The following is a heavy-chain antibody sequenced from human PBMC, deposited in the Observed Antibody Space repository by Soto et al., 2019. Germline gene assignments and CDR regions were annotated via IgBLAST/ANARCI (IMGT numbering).Heavy chain of an antibody. CDR3: ARGPTATRYYDFWSGYCYSDY. V-gene: IGHV4-34*01. J-gene: IGHJ4*02. Sequence: PSETLSLTCAVYGGSFSCYYWSWIRQPPGKGLEWIGEINHSGSTNYNPSLKSRVTISVDTSKNQFSLKLSSVTAADTAVYYCARGPTATRYYDFWSGYCYSDYWGQGTLVTISS. CDR1: GGSFSCYY. CDR2: INHSGST. D-gene: IGHD3-3*01.